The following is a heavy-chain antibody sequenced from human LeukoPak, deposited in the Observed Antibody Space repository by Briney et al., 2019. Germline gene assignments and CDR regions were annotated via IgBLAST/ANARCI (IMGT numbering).Heavy chain of an antibody. J-gene: IGHJ1*01. V-gene: IGHV3-23*01. CDR3: AKDLRGGQPTEYFLQ. D-gene: IGHD3-16*01. CDR2: ISGSGGST. CDR1: GFTFSSYA. Sequence: GGSLRLSCAASGFTFSSYAMSWVRQAPGQRLEWVSAISGSGGSTFYTDSVKGRFTISRDNSKNTLYLQMNSLRAEDTAVYYCAKDLRGGQPTEYFLQWGQGTLLTVSS.